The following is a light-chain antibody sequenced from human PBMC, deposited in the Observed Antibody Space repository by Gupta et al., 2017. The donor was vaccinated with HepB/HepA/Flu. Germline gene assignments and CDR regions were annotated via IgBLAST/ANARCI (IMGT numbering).Light chain of an antibody. J-gene: IGLJ3*02. Sequence: QSVLTQPPSVSAAPGQRVTVSCSGRSSNIGNKFVSWYQQVPGTAPKLLIYDNTERPSGITDRFSASKSGTSATLDITGLQTGDEALYYCAAWDTSLGAWVFGGGTMLTVL. CDR1: SSNIGNKF. CDR3: AAWDTSLGAWV. CDR2: DNT. V-gene: IGLV1-51*01.